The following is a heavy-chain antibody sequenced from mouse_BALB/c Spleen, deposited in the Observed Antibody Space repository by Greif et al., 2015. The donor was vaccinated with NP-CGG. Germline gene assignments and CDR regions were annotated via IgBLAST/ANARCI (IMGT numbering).Heavy chain of an antibody. D-gene: IGHD1-1*01. V-gene: IGHV1-54*03. CDR3: AREKTTVAPYYAMDY. J-gene: IGHJ4*01. CDR1: GYAFTNYL. Sequence: QVQLKESGAELVRPGTSAKVSCKASGYAFTNYLIEWVKQRPGQGLEWIGVINPGSGGTNYNEKFKGKATLTADKSSSTAYMQLSSLTSDDSAVYFCAREKTTVAPYYAMDYWGQGTSVTVSP. CDR2: INPGSGGT.